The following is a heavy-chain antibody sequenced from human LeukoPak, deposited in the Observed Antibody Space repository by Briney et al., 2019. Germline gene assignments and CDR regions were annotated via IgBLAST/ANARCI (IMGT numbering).Heavy chain of an antibody. J-gene: IGHJ4*02. CDR3: ARGNAVSGDY. Sequence: ASVRVSCKASGYTFTNNDINWVRQATGQGLEWLGWMSPKNGNTGYAQKFHDRVALTRDTSISTAYLGLSSLTDDDTAIYYCARGNAVSGDYWGQGTLVTVSS. CDR2: MSPKNGNT. D-gene: IGHD6-19*01. CDR1: GYTFTNND. V-gene: IGHV1-8*01.